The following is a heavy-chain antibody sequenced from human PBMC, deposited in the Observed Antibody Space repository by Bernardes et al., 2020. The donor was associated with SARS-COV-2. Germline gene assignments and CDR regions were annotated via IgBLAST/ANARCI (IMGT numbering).Heavy chain of an antibody. Sequence: GGSLRLSCAASGFTFSDYYMSWIRQAPGKGLEWVSYISSSSSYTNYADSVKGRFTISRDNAKNSLYLQMNSLRAEDTAVYYCARGYSGYSRDNWFDPWGQGTLVTVSS. D-gene: IGHD5-12*01. CDR1: GFTFSDYY. V-gene: IGHV3-11*05. J-gene: IGHJ5*02. CDR2: ISSSSSYT. CDR3: ARGYSGYSRDNWFDP.